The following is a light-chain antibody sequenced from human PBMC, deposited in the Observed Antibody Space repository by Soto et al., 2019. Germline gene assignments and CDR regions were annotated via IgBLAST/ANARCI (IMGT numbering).Light chain of an antibody. CDR1: QSVSSGY. CDR3: QQYGSSPPVT. J-gene: IGKJ3*01. V-gene: IGKV3-20*01. Sequence: EIVLTQSPGTLSLSPGERATLSCRASQSVSSGYFAWYQQKPGQPPSVLIYETTSRATGIPDRFSGSGSGTDFTLTISSMEPEDVAVYYCQQYGSSPPVTFGPGTRVDIK. CDR2: ETT.